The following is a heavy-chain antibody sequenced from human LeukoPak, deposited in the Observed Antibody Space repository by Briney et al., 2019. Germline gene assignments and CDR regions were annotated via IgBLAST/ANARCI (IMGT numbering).Heavy chain of an antibody. CDR2: IYTSGST. CDR1: GGSISGYY. Sequence: SETLSLTCTVSGGSISGYYWSWIRQPPGKGLEWIGYIYTSGSTDYNPSLKSRVTISVDTSKNQFSLKLSSVTAADTAVYYCARDGYWGQGTLVTVSS. V-gene: IGHV4-4*09. D-gene: IGHD5-24*01. CDR3: ARDGY. J-gene: IGHJ4*02.